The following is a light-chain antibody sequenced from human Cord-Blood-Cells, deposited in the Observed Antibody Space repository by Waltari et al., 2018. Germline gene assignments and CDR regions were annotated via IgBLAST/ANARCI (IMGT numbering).Light chain of an antibody. Sequence: QSALTQPASVSGSPGQSITISCTGTSRDVGSYNLFSWYQQHPGKAPKLMIYEGSTRPSGVSNRFSGSKSGNMASLTISGLQAEDEADYYCCSYAGSWVFGGGTKLTVL. CDR2: EGS. CDR1: SRDVGSYNL. CDR3: CSYAGSWV. J-gene: IGLJ3*02. V-gene: IGLV2-23*01.